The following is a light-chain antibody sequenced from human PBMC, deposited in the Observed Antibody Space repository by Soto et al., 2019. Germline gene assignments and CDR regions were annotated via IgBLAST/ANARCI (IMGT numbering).Light chain of an antibody. Sequence: QSVLTQPPSASGTPGQRASISCSGSSSNIGRDPVNWYQQLPGTAPKLLIYDNNQRPSGVPDRFSGSKSGTSASLAISGLQSEDEADYFCAGGDGDVRGFVFGTGTKVTVL. CDR3: AGGDGDVRGFV. CDR1: SSNIGRDP. J-gene: IGLJ1*01. V-gene: IGLV1-44*01. CDR2: DNN.